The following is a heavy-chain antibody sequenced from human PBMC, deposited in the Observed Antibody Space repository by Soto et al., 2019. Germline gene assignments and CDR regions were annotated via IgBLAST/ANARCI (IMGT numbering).Heavy chain of an antibody. D-gene: IGHD6-6*01. CDR3: ARDKPQQIVGYNYYYGLDV. Sequence: ASVKVSCKASGYTFTSNGISWGRQAPGQGLEWMGWISGYNGDTDYAQKFQGRGTMTTDTSTRTAYMEVRSLRPDDTAVYYCARDKPQQIVGYNYYYGLDVWGQGTTVTVSS. J-gene: IGHJ6*02. CDR1: GYTFTSNG. V-gene: IGHV1-18*04. CDR2: ISGYNGDT.